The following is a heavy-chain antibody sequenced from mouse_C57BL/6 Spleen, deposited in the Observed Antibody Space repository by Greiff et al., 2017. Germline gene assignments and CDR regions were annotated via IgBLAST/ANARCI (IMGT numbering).Heavy chain of an antibody. CDR2: IHPNSGST. V-gene: IGHV1-64*01. J-gene: IGHJ4*01. CDR3: GRAVVTWDYYAKDY. Sequence: QVQLQQPGAELVKPGASVKLSCKASGYTFTSYWMHWVKQRPGQGLEWIGMIHPNSGSTTYNEKFTSKATLTVAKSSSTAYMQLSSLTSEDSAVYYCGRAVVTWDYYAKDYWGQGTSVTVSS. D-gene: IGHD1-1*01. CDR1: GYTFTSYW.